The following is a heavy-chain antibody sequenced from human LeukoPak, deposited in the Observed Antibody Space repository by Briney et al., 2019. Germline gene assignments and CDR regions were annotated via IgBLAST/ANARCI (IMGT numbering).Heavy chain of an antibody. V-gene: IGHV1-2*02. CDR1: GGTFGYYG. J-gene: IGHJ6*02. D-gene: IGHD1-26*01. Sequence: ASVKVSCKASGGTFGYYGFTWVRQAPGQGLEWMGWINPNSGGTNYAQKFQGRVTMTRDTSISTAYMELSRLRSDDTAVYYCARGASRTEVGYYYGMDVWGQGTTVTVSS. CDR3: ARGASRTEVGYYYGMDV. CDR2: INPNSGGT.